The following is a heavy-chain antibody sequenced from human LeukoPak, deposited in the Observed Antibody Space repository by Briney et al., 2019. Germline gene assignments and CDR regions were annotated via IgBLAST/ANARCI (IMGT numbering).Heavy chain of an antibody. CDR3: TTDTVNSPYYYDSSGYHRVDY. J-gene: IGHJ4*02. CDR2: IKSKTDGGTT. D-gene: IGHD3-22*01. CDR1: GFTFRNAS. V-gene: IGHV3-15*01. Sequence: PGGSLRLSCAASGFTFRNASMSWVRQAPGKGLEWVGRIKSKTDGGTTDYAAPVKGRFTISRDDSKNTLYLQMNSLKTEDTAVYYCTTDTVNSPYYYDSSGYHRVDYWGQGTLVTVSS.